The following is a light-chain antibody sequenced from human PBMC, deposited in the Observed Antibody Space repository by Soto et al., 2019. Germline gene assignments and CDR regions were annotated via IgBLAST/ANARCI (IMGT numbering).Light chain of an antibody. CDR1: NIGSKS. CDR3: AAWDDSLTAVL. J-gene: IGLJ3*02. CDR2: DDS. V-gene: IGLV3-21*02. Sequence: SYELTQTSSVSVAPGQTAKITCGGNNIGSKSVHWYQQKAGQAPVLVVHDDSDRPSGIPERFSGSNSANTATLTISRVEAGDEADYYCAAWDDSLTAVLFGGGTKLTVL.